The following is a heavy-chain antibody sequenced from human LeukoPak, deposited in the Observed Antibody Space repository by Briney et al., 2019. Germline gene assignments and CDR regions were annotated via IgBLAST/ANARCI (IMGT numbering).Heavy chain of an antibody. CDR3: AREGSGDYFDY. CDR2: INGDGSST. D-gene: IGHD4-17*01. CDR1: GFTFSSNW. J-gene: IGHJ4*02. V-gene: IGHV3-74*01. Sequence: GGSLRLSCAASGFTFSSNWMHWVRQAPGKGLVWVSRINGDGSSTNYADSVRGRFTISRDNSKNTLYLQMNSLRAEDTAVYYCAREGSGDYFDYWGQGTLVTVSS.